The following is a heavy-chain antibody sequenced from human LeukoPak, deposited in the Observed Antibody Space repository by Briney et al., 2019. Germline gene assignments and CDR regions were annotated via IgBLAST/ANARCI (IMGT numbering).Heavy chain of an antibody. CDR2: IKQDGSEI. D-gene: IGHD1-14*01. Sequence: HPGGSLRLSCAASGFTFGSYWMSWVRQAPGKGLEWVANIKQDGSEIYYVDSVKGRFTISRDNAKNSLHLQMNSLRVEDTAVYYCARDRYFQYWGQGTVVTVSS. CDR3: ARDRYFQY. J-gene: IGHJ1*01. V-gene: IGHV3-7*01. CDR1: GFTFGSYW.